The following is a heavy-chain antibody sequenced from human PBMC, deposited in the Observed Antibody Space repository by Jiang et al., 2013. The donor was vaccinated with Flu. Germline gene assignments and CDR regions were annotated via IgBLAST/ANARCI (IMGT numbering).Heavy chain of an antibody. CDR3: AHSSLTYYDFWTRFDY. Sequence: KPTQTLTLTCTFSGFSLSTSGVGVGWIRQPPGKALEWLALIYWNDDKRYSPSLKSRLTITKDTSKNQVVLTMTNMDPVDTATYYCAHSSLTYYDFWTRFDYWGQGTLVTVSS. D-gene: IGHD3-3*01. V-gene: IGHV2-5*01. CDR2: IYWNDDK. CDR1: GFSLSTSGVG. J-gene: IGHJ4*02.